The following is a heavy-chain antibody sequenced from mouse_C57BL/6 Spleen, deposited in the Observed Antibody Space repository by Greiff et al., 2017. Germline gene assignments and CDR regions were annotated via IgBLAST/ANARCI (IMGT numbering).Heavy chain of an antibody. CDR3: ARSDYDYDYFDY. CDR2: ISSGGSYT. Sequence: EVQLQQSGGDLVKPGGSLKLSCAASGFTFSSYGMSWVRQTPDKRLEWVATISSGGSYTYYPDSVKGRFTISRDNAKNTLYRQMSSLKSEDTAMYYCARSDYDYDYFDYWGQGTTLTVSS. J-gene: IGHJ2*01. V-gene: IGHV5-6*01. CDR1: GFTFSSYG. D-gene: IGHD2-4*01.